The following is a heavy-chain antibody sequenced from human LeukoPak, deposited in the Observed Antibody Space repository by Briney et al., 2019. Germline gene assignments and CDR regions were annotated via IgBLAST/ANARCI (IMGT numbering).Heavy chain of an antibody. CDR3: TTRAGYYRSFDY. V-gene: IGHV3-15*01. D-gene: IGHD3-22*01. CDR1: GFTFSDYY. Sequence: GGSLRLSCAASGFTFSDYYMSWVRQAPGKGLEWVGRIKSKTDGGTTDYAAPVKGRFTISRDDSKNTLYLQMNSLKTEDTAVYYCTTRAGYYRSFDYWGQGTLVTVSS. J-gene: IGHJ4*02. CDR2: IKSKTDGGTT.